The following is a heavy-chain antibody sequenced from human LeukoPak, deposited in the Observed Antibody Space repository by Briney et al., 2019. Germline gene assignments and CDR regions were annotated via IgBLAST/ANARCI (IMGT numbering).Heavy chain of an antibody. Sequence: GVSLTLSCAVSGFNFHTYDMSWLRQAPGKGLEWVADITDSGGDTYYAGSVKGRFTISRDNSKNTLYLEMNSLRAEDTAVYYCAKPGSSSGGGRHYFDTWGQGTLVTVSS. CDR2: ITDSGGDT. V-gene: IGHV3-23*01. J-gene: IGHJ4*02. CDR3: AKPGSSSGGGRHYFDT. D-gene: IGHD2-8*02. CDR1: GFNFHTYD.